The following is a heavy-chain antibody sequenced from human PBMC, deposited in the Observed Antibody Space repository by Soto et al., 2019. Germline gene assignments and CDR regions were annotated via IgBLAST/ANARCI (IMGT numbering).Heavy chain of an antibody. V-gene: IGHV6-1*01. CDR1: GDSVSSNSAA. CDR3: ARESSIAARPEYYGMDV. CDR2: TYYRSKWYN. J-gene: IGHJ6*02. D-gene: IGHD6-6*01. Sequence: SQTLSLTCAISGDSVSSNSAAWNWIRQSPSRGLEWLGRTYYRSKWYNDYAVSVKSRITINPDTSKNQFSLQLNSVTPGDTAVYYCARESSIAARPEYYGMDVWGQGTTVTVSS.